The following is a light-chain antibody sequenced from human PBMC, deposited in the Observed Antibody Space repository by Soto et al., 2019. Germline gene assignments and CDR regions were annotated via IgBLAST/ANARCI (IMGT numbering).Light chain of an antibody. CDR2: KAS. V-gene: IGKV1-5*03. CDR1: QSISSW. CDR3: QQYNSYSWT. J-gene: IGKJ1*01. Sequence: DIQMTQSPSTLSASVGDRVTITCRASQSISSWLAWYQQKPGKAPKLLIYKASSLESGVPSRFSGSGSGTXXXXXXXXLQPDDFATYYCQQYNSYSWTFGQGTKVEIK.